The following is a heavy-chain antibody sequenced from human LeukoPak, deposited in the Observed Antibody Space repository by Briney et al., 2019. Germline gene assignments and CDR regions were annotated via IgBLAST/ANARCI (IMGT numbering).Heavy chain of an antibody. D-gene: IGHD6-13*01. CDR3: ARDPVSSSWYGYFQH. CDR2: ISSSSTYT. CDR1: GFTFSDYY. V-gene: IGHV3-11*05. Sequence: KPGGSLRLSCAASGFTFSDYYMSWIRQAPGEGLEWVSYISSSSTYTNYADSVKGRFTISRDNAKNSLYLQMNSLRAEDTAVYYCARDPVSSSWYGYFQHWGQGTLVSVSS. J-gene: IGHJ1*01.